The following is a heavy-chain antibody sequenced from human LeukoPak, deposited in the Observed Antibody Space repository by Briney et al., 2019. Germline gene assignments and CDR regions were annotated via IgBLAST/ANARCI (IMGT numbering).Heavy chain of an antibody. CDR2: INYSGSS. J-gene: IGHJ4*02. Sequence: SETLSLTCAVSGCSVSGYYWSWFRQPPGKGLEWIGHINYSGSSTYNPAIKIRVTISVDTSKNQLSLRLSSVTAVDTAVYYCARGLRKQQLAYYCDYGGQGTLVTVSS. CDR1: GCSVSGYY. CDR3: ARGLRKQQLAYYCDY. V-gene: IGHV4-59*02. D-gene: IGHD6-13*01.